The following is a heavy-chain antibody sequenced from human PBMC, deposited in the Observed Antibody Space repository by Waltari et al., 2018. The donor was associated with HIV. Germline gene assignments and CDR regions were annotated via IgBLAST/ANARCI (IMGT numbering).Heavy chain of an antibody. CDR1: GFTFRSQW. CDR3: ARENTMTYYDALDI. CDR2: ISGVGITT. V-gene: IGHV3-74*01. D-gene: IGHD4-17*01. Sequence: EVQLVESGGGLVQPGGSLRLSCAASGFTFRSQWMNWVRQAPGKGLLGVSVISGVGITTNYADSVKGRLTISRDNAKNTLYLQMNSLRADDTAVYYCARENTMTYYDALDIWGQGTMVTVSS. J-gene: IGHJ3*02.